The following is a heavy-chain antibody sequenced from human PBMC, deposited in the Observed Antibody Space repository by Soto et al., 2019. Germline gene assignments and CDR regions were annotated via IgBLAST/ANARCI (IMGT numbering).Heavy chain of an antibody. J-gene: IGHJ4*02. V-gene: IGHV4-30-4*01. CDR2: IYYSGSI. Sequence: SETLSLTCTVSGGSISSGDYYWSWIRQPPGKGLEWIEYIYYSGSIYYNPSRKSRFTRSVDTSSDQFSLKLSSVSSADTAVYYCARVGQFSDFLPGSNASGGRGPLVPVSS. CDR3: ARVGQFSDFLPGSNAS. D-gene: IGHD3-9*01. CDR1: GGSISSGDYY.